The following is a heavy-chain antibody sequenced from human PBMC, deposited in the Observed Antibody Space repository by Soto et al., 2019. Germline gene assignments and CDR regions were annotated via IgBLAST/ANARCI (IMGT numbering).Heavy chain of an antibody. CDR3: AASLYCSSTSCQYYYYGMDG. CDR1: GFTFTSSA. Sequence: QMQLVQSGPEVKKPGTSVKVSCKASGFTFTSSAVQWVRQARGQRLEWIGWIVVGSGNTNYAQKFQERVTLTRDMSTSTAYMELSSLRSEDTAVYYCAASLYCSSTSCQYYYYGMDGWGKGTTVTVSS. J-gene: IGHJ6*04. CDR2: IVVGSGNT. V-gene: IGHV1-58*01. D-gene: IGHD2-2*01.